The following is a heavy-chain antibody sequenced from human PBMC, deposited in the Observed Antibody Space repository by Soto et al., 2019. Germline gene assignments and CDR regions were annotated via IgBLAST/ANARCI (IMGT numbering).Heavy chain of an antibody. Sequence: PSETLSLTCAVYGGSFSGYYWSWIRQPPGKGLEWIGEINHSGSTNYNPSLKSRVTISVDTSKNQFSLKLSSVTAADAAVYYCARGPNYDYVWGSYRHSAFDYWGQGTLVTVSS. CDR3: ARGPNYDYVWGSYRHSAFDY. J-gene: IGHJ4*02. V-gene: IGHV4-34*01. CDR1: GGSFSGYY. D-gene: IGHD3-16*02. CDR2: INHSGST.